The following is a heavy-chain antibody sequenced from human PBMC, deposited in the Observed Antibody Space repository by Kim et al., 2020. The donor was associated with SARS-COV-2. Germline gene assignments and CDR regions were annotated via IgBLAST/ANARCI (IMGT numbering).Heavy chain of an antibody. D-gene: IGHD3-22*01. J-gene: IGHJ1*01. Sequence: ADSGKGRLIISRDHSKTTLYLQMNSLRAEDTAVYYCATVVFYYDAGYFKNWGQGTLVIVSS. V-gene: IGHV3-30*07. CDR3: ATVVFYYDAGYFKN.